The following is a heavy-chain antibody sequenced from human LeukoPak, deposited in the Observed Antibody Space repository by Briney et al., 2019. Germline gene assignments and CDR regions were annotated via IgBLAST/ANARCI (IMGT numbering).Heavy chain of an antibody. CDR3: ARKAYSYGYVDDY. D-gene: IGHD5-18*01. J-gene: IGHJ4*02. CDR2: IYSGGST. V-gene: IGHV3-66*01. CDR1: GFTVSSNY. Sequence: GGSLRLSCAASGFTVSSNYMSWVRQAPGKGLEWVSVIYSGGSTYYADSVKGRFTISRDNSKNTLYLQMNSLRAEDTAVYYCARKAYSYGYVDDYWGQGTLVTVSS.